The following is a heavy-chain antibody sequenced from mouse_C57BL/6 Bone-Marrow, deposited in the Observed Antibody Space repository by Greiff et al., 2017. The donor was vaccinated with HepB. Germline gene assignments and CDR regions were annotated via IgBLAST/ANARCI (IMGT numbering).Heavy chain of an antibody. CDR3: AREGLVYYGNYDYAMDY. J-gene: IGHJ4*01. V-gene: IGHV1-54*01. D-gene: IGHD2-1*01. Sequence: QVQLQQSGAELVRPGTSVKVSCKASGYAFTNYLIEWVKQRPGQGLEWIGVINPGSGGTNYNEKFKGKATLTADNSSSTAYMQLSSLTSEDSAVYFCAREGLVYYGNYDYAMDYWGQGTSVTVSS. CDR1: GYAFTNYL. CDR2: INPGSGGT.